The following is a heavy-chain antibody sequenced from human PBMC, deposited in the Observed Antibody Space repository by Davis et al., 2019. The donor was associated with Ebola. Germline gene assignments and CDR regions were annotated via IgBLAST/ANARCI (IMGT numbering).Heavy chain of an antibody. Sequence: ASVKVSCKASGYTFTSYYMHWVRQAPGQGLEWMGIINPSGGSTSYAQKFQGRVTMTRDTSTSTVYMELSSLRSEDTAVYYCARRMITFGGVIDTPFDYWGQGTLDTVSS. CDR3: ARRMITFGGVIDTPFDY. J-gene: IGHJ4*02. CDR2: INPSGGST. D-gene: IGHD3-16*02. CDR1: GYTFTSYY. V-gene: IGHV1-46*01.